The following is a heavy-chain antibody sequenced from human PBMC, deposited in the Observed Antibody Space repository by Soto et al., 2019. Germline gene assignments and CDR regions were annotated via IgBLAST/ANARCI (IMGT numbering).Heavy chain of an antibody. Sequence: GGSLRLSCAASGFTFDDYTMHWVRQAPGKGLEWVSLISWDGGSTYYADSVKGRFTISRDNSKNSLYLQMNSLRTEDTALYYCAKGIFTALYYFDYWGQGTLVTVSS. V-gene: IGHV3-43*01. D-gene: IGHD3-16*01. CDR1: GFTFDDYT. CDR2: ISWDGGST. J-gene: IGHJ4*02. CDR3: AKGIFTALYYFDY.